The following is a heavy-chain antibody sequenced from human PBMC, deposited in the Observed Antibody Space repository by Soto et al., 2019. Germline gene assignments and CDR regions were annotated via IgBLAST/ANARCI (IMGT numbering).Heavy chain of an antibody. Sequence: SETLSLTCAVSGGSISSSNWWSWVRQPPGKGLEWIGEIYHSGSTNYNPSLKSRVTISVDTSKNQFSLKLSSVTAADTAVYYCARGWDYCGGDCSPHLDYWGQGTLVTVSS. J-gene: IGHJ4*02. D-gene: IGHD2-21*02. CDR3: ARGWDYCGGDCSPHLDY. CDR2: IYHSGST. CDR1: GGSISSSNW. V-gene: IGHV4-4*02.